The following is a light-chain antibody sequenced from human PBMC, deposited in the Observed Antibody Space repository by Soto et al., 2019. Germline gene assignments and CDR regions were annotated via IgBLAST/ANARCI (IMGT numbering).Light chain of an antibody. CDR2: KAS. CDR3: QQYNSYPLT. V-gene: IGKV1-5*03. Sequence: DIQMTQSPSTLSASVGDRVTITCRASQSISSWLAWYQQKPGKAPKLLIYKASSLESGVPSRFSGSESGTEFTLTISSLQPDDFAPYYCQQYNSYPLTFGGVTKVEIK. CDR1: QSISSW. J-gene: IGKJ4*01.